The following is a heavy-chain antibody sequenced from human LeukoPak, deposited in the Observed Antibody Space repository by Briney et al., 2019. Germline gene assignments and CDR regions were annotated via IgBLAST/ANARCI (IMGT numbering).Heavy chain of an antibody. CDR3: ARENTYGSGSYWGTVQWFDP. V-gene: IGHV1-2*02. CDR2: INPNSGGT. Sequence: EASVKVSCKASGYTFTGYYMHWVRQAPGQGLEWMGWINPNSGGTNYAQKFQGRVTMTRDTSISTAYMELSRLRSDDTAVYYCARENTYGSGSYWGTVQWFDPWGQGTLVTVSS. J-gene: IGHJ5*02. CDR1: GYTFTGYY. D-gene: IGHD3-10*01.